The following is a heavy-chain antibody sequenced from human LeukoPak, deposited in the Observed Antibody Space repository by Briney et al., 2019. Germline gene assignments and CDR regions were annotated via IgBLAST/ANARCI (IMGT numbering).Heavy chain of an antibody. CDR2: IIPIFGTA. D-gene: IGHD6-13*01. CDR3: ARSRELRYSSSWYNYYYYYMDV. Sequence: SVKVSCKASGGTFSSYAISWVRQAPGQGLEWMGGIIPIFGTANYAQKFQGRVTITADKSTSTAYMELSSLRSEDTAVYYCARSRELRYSSSWYNYYYYYMDVWGKGTTVTVSS. CDR1: GGTFSSYA. J-gene: IGHJ6*03. V-gene: IGHV1-69*06.